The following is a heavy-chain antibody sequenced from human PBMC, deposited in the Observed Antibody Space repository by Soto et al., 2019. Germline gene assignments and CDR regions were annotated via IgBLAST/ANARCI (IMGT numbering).Heavy chain of an antibody. V-gene: IGHV3-9*01. CDR2: ISWNSGSI. CDR3: AKAIGDYGSGSYYGKSPFDY. J-gene: IGHJ4*02. Sequence: GGSLRLSCAASGFTFDDYAMHWVRQAPGKGLEWVSGISWNSGSIGYADSVKGRFTISRDNAKNSLYLQMNSLRAEDTALYYCAKAIGDYGSGSYYGKSPFDYWGQGTLVTVSS. D-gene: IGHD3-10*01. CDR1: GFTFDDYA.